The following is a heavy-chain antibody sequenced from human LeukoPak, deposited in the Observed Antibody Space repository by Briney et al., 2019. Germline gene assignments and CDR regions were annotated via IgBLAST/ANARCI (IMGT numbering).Heavy chain of an antibody. CDR2: IKEEGSEK. V-gene: IGHV3-7*03. CDR3: AKDQAAAALDY. Sequence: GGSLRLSCAASGFTFSNYWMTWVRQAPGKGLEWLANIKEEGSEKYYVDSVKGRFTISRDNAKNSLYLQMNSLRAEDTALYYCAKDQAAAALDYWGQGTLVTVSS. J-gene: IGHJ4*02. CDR1: GFTFSNYW. D-gene: IGHD6-13*01.